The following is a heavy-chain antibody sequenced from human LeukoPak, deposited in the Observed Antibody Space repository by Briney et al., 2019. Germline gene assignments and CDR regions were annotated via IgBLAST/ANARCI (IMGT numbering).Heavy chain of an antibody. CDR3: ARAYCGGDCYSWAFDT. CDR2: INPNSGGT. CDR1: GYTFTGYY. Sequence: ASVKVSCKASGYTFTGYYMHWVRQAPGQGLEWMGWINPNSGGTNYAQKFQGRVTMTRDTSISTAYMELSRLRSDDTAVYYCARAYCGGDCYSWAFDTWGQGTMVTVSS. J-gene: IGHJ3*02. V-gene: IGHV1-2*02. D-gene: IGHD2-21*02.